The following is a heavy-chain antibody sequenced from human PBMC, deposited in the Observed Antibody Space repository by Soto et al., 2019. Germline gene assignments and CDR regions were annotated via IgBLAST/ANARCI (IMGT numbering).Heavy chain of an antibody. Sequence: GASVKVSCKVSGYTLTELSMHWVRQAPGKGLEWMGGFDPEDGETIYAQKFQGRVTMTEDTSTDTAYMELSSLRSEYTAVYYCATDHPPYSGSYRGDAFDIWGQGTMVTVSS. CDR1: GYTLTELS. V-gene: IGHV1-24*01. CDR2: FDPEDGET. D-gene: IGHD1-26*01. J-gene: IGHJ3*02. CDR3: ATDHPPYSGSYRGDAFDI.